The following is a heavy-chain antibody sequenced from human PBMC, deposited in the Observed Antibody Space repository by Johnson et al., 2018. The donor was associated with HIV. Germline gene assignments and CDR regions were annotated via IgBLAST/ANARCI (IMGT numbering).Heavy chain of an antibody. CDR1: GFTVSSNY. D-gene: IGHD3-10*01. CDR3: ARGVDGAFDI. Sequence: MQLVESGGGLVQPGRSLRLSCAASGFTVSSNYMSWVRQAPGKGLEWVSVIYSGGSTYYADSVKGRFNISRDNSKNTLYLQMNSLRAEDTAVYYCARGVDGAFDIWGQGTMVTVSS. CDR2: IYSGGST. J-gene: IGHJ3*02. V-gene: IGHV3-66*02.